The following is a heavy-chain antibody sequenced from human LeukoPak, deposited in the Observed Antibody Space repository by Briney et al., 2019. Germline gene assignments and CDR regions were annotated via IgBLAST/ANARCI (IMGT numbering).Heavy chain of an antibody. CDR2: INHSGST. J-gene: IGHJ4*02. V-gene: IGHV4-34*01. CDR1: GGSFSGYY. Sequence: SETLSLTCAVYGGSFSGYYWSWIRQPPGKGLEWIGEINHSGSTNYNPSLKSRVTISVDTSKNQFSLQLKSVTPEDTAVYYCARYALGGSGWTFDYWGQGTLVTVSS. CDR3: ARYALGGSGWTFDY. D-gene: IGHD6-19*01.